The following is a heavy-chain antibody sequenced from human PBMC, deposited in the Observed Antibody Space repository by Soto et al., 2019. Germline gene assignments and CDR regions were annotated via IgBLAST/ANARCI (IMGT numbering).Heavy chain of an antibody. CDR1: GGSVSSGASH. CDR2: ISYSGTT. CDR3: ASLEWCTSRIGV. Sequence: QVQLQESGPGLVKPSETLSLTCIVSGGSVSSGASHWTWVRQAPGKGLEWFGYISYSGTTDYNPTLKSRVTISVDTAKNQFSLKLTSATAADTAVYYCASLEWCTSRIGVWGQGTTVTVSS. V-gene: IGHV4-61*08. D-gene: IGHD2-15*01. J-gene: IGHJ6*02.